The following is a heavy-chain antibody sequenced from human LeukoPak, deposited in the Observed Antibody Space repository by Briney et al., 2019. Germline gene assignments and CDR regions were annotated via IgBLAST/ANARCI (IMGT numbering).Heavy chain of an antibody. V-gene: IGHV1-18*01. CDR2: ISAYNGNT. CDR1: GYTFTSYG. CDR3: ARGGNILTGYDAFDI. D-gene: IGHD3-9*01. J-gene: IGHJ3*02. Sequence: ASVKVSCKASGYTFTSYGISWVRQAPGQGLKWMGWISAYNGNTNYAQKLQGRVAMTTDTSTSTAYMELRSLRSDDTAVYYCARGGNILTGYDAFDIWGQGTMVTVSS.